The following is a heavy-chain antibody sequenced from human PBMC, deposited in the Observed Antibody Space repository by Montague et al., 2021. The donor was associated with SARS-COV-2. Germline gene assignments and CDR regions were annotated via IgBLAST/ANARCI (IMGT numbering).Heavy chain of an antibody. CDR1: GGPITSYY. D-gene: IGHD3-10*01. V-gene: IGHV4-59*01. Sequence: SETLSLTCAVSGGPITSYYWSWIRQPPGKGLEYIGYIYHSGSTTYNPSLKSRVSISVDTSKNQFSLKLRSVTAADTAVYYCARGLENYGSGSHHSDPWGQGTLVTVSS. CDR2: IYHSGST. CDR3: ARGLENYGSGSHHSDP. J-gene: IGHJ5*02.